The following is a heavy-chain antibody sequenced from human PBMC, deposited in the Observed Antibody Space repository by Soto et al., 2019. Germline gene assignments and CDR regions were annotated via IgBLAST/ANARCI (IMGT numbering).Heavy chain of an antibody. CDR2: IDPSDSYT. V-gene: IGHV5-10-1*01. D-gene: IGHD1-7*01. CDR1: GYSFTSYW. Sequence: GESLKISCQCSGYSFTSYWISWVRQMPGKGLEWMGRIDPSDSYTNYSPSFQGHVTISADKSISTAYLQWSSLKASDTAMYYCARSPTGITVHSYGMDVWGQGTTVTVSS. J-gene: IGHJ6*02. CDR3: ARSPTGITVHSYGMDV.